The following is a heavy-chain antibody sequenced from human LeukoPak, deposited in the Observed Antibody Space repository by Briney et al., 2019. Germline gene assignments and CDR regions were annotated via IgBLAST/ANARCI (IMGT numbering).Heavy chain of an antibody. V-gene: IGHV3-11*04. CDR3: ARALPFFRELYLNYFDY. J-gene: IGHJ4*02. CDR2: ISSSGSTI. Sequence: GGSLRLSCAASGFTFSDYYMSWIRQAPGKGLEWVSYISSSGSTIYYADSVKGRFTISRDNAKNSLYLQMNSLRAEDTAVYYCARALPFFRELYLNYFDYWGQGTLVTVSS. CDR1: GFTFSDYY. D-gene: IGHD3-10*01.